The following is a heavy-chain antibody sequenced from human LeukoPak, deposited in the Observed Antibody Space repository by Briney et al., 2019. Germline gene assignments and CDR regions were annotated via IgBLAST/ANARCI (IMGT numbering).Heavy chain of an antibody. CDR2: IKQDGSEK. CDR1: GFTFSSYW. J-gene: IGHJ3*02. V-gene: IGHV3-7*01. D-gene: IGHD2-15*01. CDR3: ARQLRYCSGGRCSDAFDI. Sequence: GGSLRLSCAASGFTFSSYWMTWVRQAPGKGLEWVANIKQDGSEKNYVDSVKGRFTISRDNAKNSLYLQMNSLRAEDTAVYYCARQLRYCSGGRCSDAFDIWGQGTMVAVSS.